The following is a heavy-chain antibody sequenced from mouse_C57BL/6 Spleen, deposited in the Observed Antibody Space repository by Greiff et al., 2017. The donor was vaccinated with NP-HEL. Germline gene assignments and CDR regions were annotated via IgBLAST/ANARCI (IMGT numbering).Heavy chain of an antibody. Sequence: DVHLVESGGGLVKPGGSLKLSCAASGFTFSDYGMHWVRQAPEKGLEWVAYISSGSSTIYYADTVKGRFTISRDNAKNTLFLQMTSLRSEDTAMYYCARRNWGDYFDYWGQGTTLTVSS. J-gene: IGHJ2*01. CDR2: ISSGSSTI. V-gene: IGHV5-17*01. CDR1: GFTFSDYG. CDR3: ARRNWGDYFDY. D-gene: IGHD4-1*01.